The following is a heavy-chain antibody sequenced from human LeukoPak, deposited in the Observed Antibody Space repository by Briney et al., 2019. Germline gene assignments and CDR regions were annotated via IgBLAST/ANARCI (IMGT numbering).Heavy chain of an antibody. CDR2: INHSGST. J-gene: IGHJ4*02. CDR3: ARGLEQQLVLFDY. Sequence: SETLSLTCAVYGGSFSGYYWSWIRQPPGKGLEWIGEINHSGSTNYNPSLKSRVTISVDTSKNQFSLKLSSVTAADTAVYCCARGLEQQLVLFDYWGQGTLVTVSS. D-gene: IGHD6-13*01. V-gene: IGHV4-34*01. CDR1: GGSFSGYY.